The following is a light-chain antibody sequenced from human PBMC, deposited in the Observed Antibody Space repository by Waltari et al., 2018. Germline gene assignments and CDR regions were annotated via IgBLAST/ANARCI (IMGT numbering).Light chain of an antibody. CDR3: STWDFSLSGLL. J-gene: IGLJ2*01. CDR2: GNS. V-gene: IGLV1-36*01. Sequence: QSALPQEASVSGTVGQKVPLSCTGNSNNVGKYVLGWYQQTSHGVLKTVMFGNSLPSGIPDRFSGSKSGTTASLTISGLQPGDESNYYCSTWDFSLSGLLFGGGTKLTVL. CDR1: SNNVGKYV.